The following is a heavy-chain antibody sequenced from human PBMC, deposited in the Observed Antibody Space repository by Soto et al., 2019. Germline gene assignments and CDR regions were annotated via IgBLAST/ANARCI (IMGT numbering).Heavy chain of an antibody. V-gene: IGHV3-33*01. CDR2: IWNDGTYK. CDR3: ARDPGRGEPPFDY. Sequence: QVQLVESGGGVVQPGRSLRLSCAASGFTFKNYGMHWVRQAPGKGLEWVAVIWNDGTYKYYADSVQGRFTISRDNSKNTLYLQLNSLRAEGKAVYQCARDPGRGEPPFDYWGQGTLVNVSS. D-gene: IGHD3-10*01. J-gene: IGHJ4*02. CDR1: GFTFKNYG.